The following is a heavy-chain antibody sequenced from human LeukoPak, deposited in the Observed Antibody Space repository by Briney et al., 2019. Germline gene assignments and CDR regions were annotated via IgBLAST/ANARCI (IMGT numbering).Heavy chain of an antibody. Sequence: PGGSLRLSCAASGFTFSDYYMTWIRQAPGKGPEWVSYISSSGRTVDYADSVKGRFTISRDNAKDSLSLQMNSLRAEDTALYYCARDRGYGPYYSYHGMDVWGQGTTVTVSS. J-gene: IGHJ6*02. V-gene: IGHV3-11*04. CDR1: GFTFSDYY. CDR2: ISSSGRTV. CDR3: ARDRGYGPYYSYHGMDV. D-gene: IGHD5-18*01.